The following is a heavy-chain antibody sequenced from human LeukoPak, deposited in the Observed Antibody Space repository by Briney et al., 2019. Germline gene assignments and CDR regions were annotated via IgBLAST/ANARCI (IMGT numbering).Heavy chain of an antibody. CDR2: ISAYNGNT. J-gene: IGHJ4*02. D-gene: IGHD3-3*01. V-gene: IGHV1-18*01. CDR3: ARELYDFWSGYYTGMAGY. Sequence: ASVKVSCKASGYTFTSYGISWVRQAPGQGLEWMGWISAYNGNTNYAQKLQGRVTMTTDTSTSTAYMELRSLRSDDTAVYYCARELYDFWSGYYTGMAGYWRQGTLVTVSS. CDR1: GYTFTSYG.